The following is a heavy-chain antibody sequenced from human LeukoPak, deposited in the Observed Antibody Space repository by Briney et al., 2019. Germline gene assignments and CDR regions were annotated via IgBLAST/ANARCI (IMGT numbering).Heavy chain of an antibody. V-gene: IGHV3-23*01. Sequence: PGGSLRLSCAASGFTFSSYAMSWVRQAPGKGLEWVSAISGSGGSTYYADSVKGRFTISRDNSKNTLYLQMNSLRAEDTAVYYCAKDFYDSSGYYYDLDYWGQGTLVTVSS. J-gene: IGHJ4*02. CDR3: AKDFYDSSGYYYDLDY. D-gene: IGHD3-22*01. CDR1: GFTFSSYA. CDR2: ISGSGGST.